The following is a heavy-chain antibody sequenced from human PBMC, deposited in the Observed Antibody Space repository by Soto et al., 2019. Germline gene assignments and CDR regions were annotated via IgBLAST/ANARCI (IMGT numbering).Heavy chain of an antibody. CDR3: ARVLGYCSSCQSYYYYYGMDV. J-gene: IGHJ6*02. D-gene: IGHD2-2*01. V-gene: IGHV1-18*04. CDR1: GYTFTSYG. Sequence: ASVKVSCKAPGYTFTSYGISWVRQAPGQGLEWMGWISAYNGNTNYAQKLQGRVTMTTDTSTSTAYMELRSLRSDDTAVYYCARVLGYCSSCQSYYYYYGMDVWGQGTTVTVSS. CDR2: ISAYNGNT.